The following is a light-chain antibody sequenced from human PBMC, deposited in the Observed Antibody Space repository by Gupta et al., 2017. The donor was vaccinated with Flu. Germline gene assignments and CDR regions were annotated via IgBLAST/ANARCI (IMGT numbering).Light chain of an antibody. CDR3: QQSYSTHPK. CDR1: QSISSY. CDR2: AAS. Sequence: VGDRVTITCRASQSISSYLNWYQQKPGKAPKLLIYAASSLQSGVPSRFSGSGSGTDFTLTISSLQPEDFATYYCQQSYSTHPKFGQGTMVAI. V-gene: IGKV1-39*01. J-gene: IGKJ1*01.